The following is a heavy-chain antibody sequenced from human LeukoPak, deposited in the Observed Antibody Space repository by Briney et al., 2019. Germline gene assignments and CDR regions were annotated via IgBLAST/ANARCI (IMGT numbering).Heavy chain of an antibody. Sequence: PGGSLRLSCAASGFTFSSYGMHWVRQAPGKGLGWVAFIRYDGSNKYYADSVKGRFTISRDNSKNTLYLQMNSLRAEDTAVYYCAKLEGRDGYNFDYWGQGTLVTVSS. CDR3: AKLEGRDGYNFDY. V-gene: IGHV3-30*02. J-gene: IGHJ4*02. D-gene: IGHD5-24*01. CDR1: GFTFSSYG. CDR2: IRYDGSNK.